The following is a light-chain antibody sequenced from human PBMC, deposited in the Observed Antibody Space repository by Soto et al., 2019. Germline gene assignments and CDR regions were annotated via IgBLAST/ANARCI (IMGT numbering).Light chain of an antibody. CDR1: QSVSSK. CDR2: DAS. Sequence: TQSPAPLSVSPGERVTLSCGASQSVSSKLAWYQQKPGQAPRLLIYDASTRSTDIPATFSGSGSGTEFTLTISSLQSEDFAVYYCQQYNNWPLTFGGGTKVDIK. J-gene: IGKJ4*01. CDR3: QQYNNWPLT. V-gene: IGKV3-15*01.